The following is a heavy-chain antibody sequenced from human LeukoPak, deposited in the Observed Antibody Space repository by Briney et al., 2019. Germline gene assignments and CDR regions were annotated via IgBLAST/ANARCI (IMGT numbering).Heavy chain of an antibody. Sequence: GGSLRLSCAASGFRFNTYWMSWVRQAPGKGLEWVGRIKSKTDGGTTDYAAPVKGRFTISRDDSKNTLYLQMNSLKTEDTAVYYCTTLHDYSHSFDYWGQGTLVTVSS. CDR2: IKSKTDGGTT. CDR3: TTLHDYSHSFDY. V-gene: IGHV3-15*01. D-gene: IGHD4-11*01. CDR1: GFRFNTYW. J-gene: IGHJ4*02.